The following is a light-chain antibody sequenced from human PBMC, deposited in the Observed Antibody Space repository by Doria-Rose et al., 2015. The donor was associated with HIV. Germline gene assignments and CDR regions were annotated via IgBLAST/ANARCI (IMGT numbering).Light chain of an antibody. V-gene: IGKV1-8*01. J-gene: IGKJ1*01. CDR1: QDISNY. CDR2: AAS. Sequence: AIRVTQSPSSLSASTGDRVTITCRASQDISNYLAWYQQKPGKAPKLLIYAASTLQSGVPSRFSGSGSGTDFTLTISYLQSEDFATYYCQQYYSYPPTFGQGTKVEVK. CDR3: QQYYSYPPT.